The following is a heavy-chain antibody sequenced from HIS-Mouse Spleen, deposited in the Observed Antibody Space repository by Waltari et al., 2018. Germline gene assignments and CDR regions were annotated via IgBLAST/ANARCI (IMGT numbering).Heavy chain of an antibody. CDR2: IYYSGST. D-gene: IGHD6-13*01. CDR1: GCSLSSSSYY. V-gene: IGHV4-39*07. CDR3: AREIPYSSSWYDWYFDL. Sequence: QLQLQESGPGLVTPSETLSLTCTVSGCSLSSSSYYWVWFRQPPGKGLEWIGSIYYSGSTYYNPSLKSRVTISVDTSKNQFSLKLSSVTAADTAVYYCAREIPYSSSWYDWYFDLWGRGTLVTVSS. J-gene: IGHJ2*01.